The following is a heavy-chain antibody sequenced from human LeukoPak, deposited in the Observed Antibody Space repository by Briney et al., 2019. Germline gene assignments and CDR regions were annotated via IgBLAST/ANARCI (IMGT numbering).Heavy chain of an antibody. CDR3: TREYLTVSYFDY. V-gene: IGHV3-7*05. Sequence: GGSLRLSCAASGFTFSSSWMSWVRQAPGKGLEWVANIKQDGSEQYYVDSVKGRFTISRDNAKNSLFLQMNSLRGEDTAVYYCTREYLTVSYFDYWGQGTLVTVSS. D-gene: IGHD4-11*01. J-gene: IGHJ4*02. CDR1: GFTFSSSW. CDR2: IKQDGSEQ.